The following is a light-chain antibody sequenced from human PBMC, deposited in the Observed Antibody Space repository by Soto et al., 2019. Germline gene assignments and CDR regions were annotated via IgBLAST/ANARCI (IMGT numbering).Light chain of an antibody. Sequence: TQSPGTLTLSPGQRVTITCRASQGISSWLAWYQQKPGKAPNLLIYAASSLKSGVPSRFSGSGSGTDFTLTFSSLQSEEFATYYCQQADTFPLTFGGGTKVDIK. V-gene: IGKV1-12*01. CDR1: QGISSW. J-gene: IGKJ4*01. CDR2: AAS. CDR3: QQADTFPLT.